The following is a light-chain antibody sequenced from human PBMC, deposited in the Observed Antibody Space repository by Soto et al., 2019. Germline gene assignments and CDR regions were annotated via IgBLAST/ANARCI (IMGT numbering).Light chain of an antibody. CDR1: SSNIGNNY. CDR2: DNN. Sequence: QSVLTQPPSVSAAPGQKVTISCSGSSSNIGNNYVSWYQQLPGTAPKLLIYDNNKRPSGIPDRFSGSTSGASATLGITGRQTGDEADYYCGTWDSSLSAAVFGGGTQLTVL. CDR3: GTWDSSLSAAV. V-gene: IGLV1-51*01. J-gene: IGLJ7*01.